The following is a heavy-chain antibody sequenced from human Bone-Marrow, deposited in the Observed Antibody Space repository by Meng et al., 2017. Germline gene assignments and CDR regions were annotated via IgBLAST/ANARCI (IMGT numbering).Heavy chain of an antibody. V-gene: IGHV3-74*01. CDR1: GFTFSSYG. CDR2: INSDGSST. D-gene: IGHD6-13*01. CDR3: ARDGVNGYSSSWYGGYYYYYYGMDV. Sequence: GESLKISCAASGFTFSSYGMHWVRQAPGKGLVWVSRINSDGSSTSYADSVKGRFTISRDNAKNTLYLQMNSLRAEDTAVYYCARDGVNGYSSSWYGGYYYYYYGMDVWGQGTTVTVSS. J-gene: IGHJ6*02.